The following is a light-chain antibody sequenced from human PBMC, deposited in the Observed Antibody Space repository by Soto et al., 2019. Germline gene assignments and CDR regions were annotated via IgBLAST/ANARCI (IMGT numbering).Light chain of an antibody. CDR3: RQYGSSR. CDR1: KSVSSSY. V-gene: IGKV3-20*01. Sequence: EIVLTQSPGTLSLSPGERATLSCRASKSVSSSYLAWYQQKPGQAPRLLIYGASSRATGIPDRFSGSGSGTDFTLTISRLEREDFAAYYCRQYGSSRFGKGTLLEIK. J-gene: IGKJ5*01. CDR2: GAS.